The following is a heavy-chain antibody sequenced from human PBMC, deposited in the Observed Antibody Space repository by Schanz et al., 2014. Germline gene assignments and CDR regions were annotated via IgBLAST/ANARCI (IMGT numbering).Heavy chain of an antibody. V-gene: IGHV1-2*02. CDR1: GYTFTGHH. D-gene: IGHD3-3*01. CDR2: INPNSGDR. CDR3: ASDFWSGYSHYYYGLDV. J-gene: IGHJ6*02. Sequence: QVQLVQSGPEVKKPGASVKVSCKASGYTFTGHHMHWVRQAPGQGLEWMGWINPNSGDRNYAQKFQGRVTMTRDMSINTAYMELSRLRSDDSAVYYCASDFWSGYSHYYYGLDVWGQGTTVTVSS.